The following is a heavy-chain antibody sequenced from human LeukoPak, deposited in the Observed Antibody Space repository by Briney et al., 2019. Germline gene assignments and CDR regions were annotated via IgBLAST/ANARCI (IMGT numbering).Heavy chain of an antibody. J-gene: IGHJ4*02. Sequence: KSGGSLRLSCAASGFTFSSYGMSWVRQAPGKGLEWVSAISGSGGSTYYADSVKGRFTISRDNSKNTLYLQMNSLRAEDTAVYYCAKDRKRITIFGVVIISNPNSLDYWGQGTLVTVSS. CDR3: AKDRKRITIFGVVIISNPNSLDY. CDR1: GFTFSSYG. D-gene: IGHD3-3*01. CDR2: ISGSGGST. V-gene: IGHV3-23*01.